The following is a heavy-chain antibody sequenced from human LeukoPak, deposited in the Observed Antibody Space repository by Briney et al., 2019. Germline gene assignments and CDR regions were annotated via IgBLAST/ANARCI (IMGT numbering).Heavy chain of an antibody. CDR3: TREEITGSFDY. V-gene: IGHV3-53*01. J-gene: IGHJ4*02. CDR2: IYSAGST. D-gene: IGHD1-14*01. Sequence: PGGSLTLSCAASGFTVSSNYMSWVRQAPGQGLEWVSVIYSAGSTYYADSVKGRFTISRDNSKNTLYLQMNSLRAEDTAVYYCTREEITGSFDYWGQGTLVTVSS. CDR1: GFTVSSNY.